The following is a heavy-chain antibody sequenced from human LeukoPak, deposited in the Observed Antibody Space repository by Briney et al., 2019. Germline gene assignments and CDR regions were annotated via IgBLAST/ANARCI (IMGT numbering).Heavy chain of an antibody. CDR3: ARDRGNGAVAGTGFDY. D-gene: IGHD6-19*01. J-gene: IGHJ4*02. CDR1: GFTFGSYG. Sequence: GGSLRLSCAASGFTFGSYGMHWVRQARGKGLEWVALIWYDGNNKDCADSVKGRFTISRDNSKNTLFLQMNSLRAEDTAVYYCARDRGNGAVAGTGFDYWGQGTLVTVFS. CDR2: IWYDGNNK. V-gene: IGHV3-33*01.